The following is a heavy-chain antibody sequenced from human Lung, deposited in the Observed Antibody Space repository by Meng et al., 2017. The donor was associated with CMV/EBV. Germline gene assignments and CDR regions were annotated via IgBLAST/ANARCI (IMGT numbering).Heavy chain of an antibody. CDR1: GYTFATSW. CDR3: ARTNTPMFTWGPYFDY. D-gene: IGHD5-18*01. CDR2: IYPGDSDT. Sequence: GGSLRLSCTTSGYTFATSWIGWVRQMPGKGLEWMGIIYPGDSDTKYSPSFQGQVTISADKSLNTAYLQWSSLQASDTAIYYCARTNTPMFTWGPYFDYWGQGXLVTVSS. J-gene: IGHJ4*02. V-gene: IGHV5-51*01.